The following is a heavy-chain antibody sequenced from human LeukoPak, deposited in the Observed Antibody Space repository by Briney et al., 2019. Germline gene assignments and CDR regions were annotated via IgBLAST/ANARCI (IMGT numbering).Heavy chain of an antibody. CDR1: GFTFDDYA. Sequence: GGSLRLSCAASGFTFDDYAMNWVRQAPGKGLEWVSAISGSGGSTYYADSVKGRFTISRDNSKNTLHLQMNSLRVEDTAVYYCAKDLIRGAAAYCFDYWGQGTLVTVFS. CDR3: AKDLIRGAAAYCFDY. J-gene: IGHJ4*02. V-gene: IGHV3-23*01. CDR2: ISGSGGST. D-gene: IGHD2-21*01.